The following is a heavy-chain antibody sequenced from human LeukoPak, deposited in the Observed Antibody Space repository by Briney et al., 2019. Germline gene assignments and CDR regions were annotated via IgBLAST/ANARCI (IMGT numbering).Heavy chain of an antibody. CDR1: GSSFTSYW. D-gene: IGHD5-18*01. CDR3: ARGNRYSYGRPFDY. Sequence: GESLKISFKGSGSSFTSYWIGWVRPMPGKGLEWMGIIYPGDSDTRYSPSFEGQVTISADKSISTAYLQWSSLKASDTAMYYCARGNRYSYGRPFDYWGQGTLVTVSS. V-gene: IGHV5-51*01. CDR2: IYPGDSDT. J-gene: IGHJ4*02.